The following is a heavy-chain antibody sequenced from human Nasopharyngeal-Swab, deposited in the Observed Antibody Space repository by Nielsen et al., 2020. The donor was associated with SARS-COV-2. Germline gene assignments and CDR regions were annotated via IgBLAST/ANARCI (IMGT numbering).Heavy chain of an antibody. Sequence: GESLKISCAASGFTFSAYWIHWVRHAPGQGLVSVSGINADGSDKRYADSVKGRFTISRDNAKSTVYLQMSSLSADDTAVYYCTRGPDFVVAVADYWGQGTLVTLSS. J-gene: IGHJ4*02. CDR3: TRGPDFVVAVADY. CDR2: INADGSDK. CDR1: GFTFSAYW. D-gene: IGHD2-15*01. V-gene: IGHV3-74*01.